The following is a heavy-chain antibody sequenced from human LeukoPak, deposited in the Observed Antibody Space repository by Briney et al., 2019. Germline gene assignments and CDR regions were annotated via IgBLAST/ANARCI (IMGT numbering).Heavy chain of an antibody. CDR3: ATREKTMIVYYYYMDV. V-gene: IGHV3-21*01. CDR2: ISSSSSYI. CDR1: GFTLSSYS. D-gene: IGHD3-22*01. J-gene: IGHJ6*03. Sequence: GGSLRLSCAASGFTLSSYSMNWVRQAPGKGLEWVSSISSSSSYIYYADSVKGRFTISRDNAKNSLYLQMNSLRAEDTAVYYCATREKTMIVYYYYMDVWGKGTTVTISS.